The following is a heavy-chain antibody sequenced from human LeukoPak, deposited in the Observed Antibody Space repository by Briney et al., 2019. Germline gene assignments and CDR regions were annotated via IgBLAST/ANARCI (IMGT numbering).Heavy chain of an antibody. J-gene: IGHJ4*02. CDR2: INCNSGGT. D-gene: IGHD6-6*01. CDR3: ARTPLLSSSSPLYYFDY. V-gene: IGHV1-2*02. CDR1: GYTFSGYY. Sequence: ASVKVSCKASGYTFSGYYVHWVRQAPGQGLEWMGWINCNSGGTNYAQKFQGRVTMTRDTSISTAYMELSRLRSDDTAVYYCARTPLLSSSSPLYYFDYWGQGTLVTVSS.